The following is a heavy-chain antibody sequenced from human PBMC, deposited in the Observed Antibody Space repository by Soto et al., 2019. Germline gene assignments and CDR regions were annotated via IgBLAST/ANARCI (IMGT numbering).Heavy chain of an antibody. CDR2: INPILGIA. CDR3: ASAYYYGSGSYP. V-gene: IGHV1-69*02. D-gene: IGHD3-10*01. CDR1: GGTFSSYT. J-gene: IGHJ5*02. Sequence: QVQLVQSGAEVKKPGSSVKVSCKASGGTFSSYTISWVRQAPGQGLEWMGRINPILGIANYAQKSQGRVTITADKAPSTAYMELSSLRSEDTAVYYCASAYYYGSGSYPWGQGTLVTVSS.